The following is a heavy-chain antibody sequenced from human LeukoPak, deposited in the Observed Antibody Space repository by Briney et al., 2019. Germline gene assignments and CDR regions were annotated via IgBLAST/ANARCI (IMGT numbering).Heavy chain of an antibody. J-gene: IGHJ4*02. CDR1: GYTFTSYD. D-gene: IGHD3-10*01. CDR3: VRDSDHAPDY. V-gene: IGHV1-18*01. Sequence: ASVKVSCKASGYTFTSYDINWVRQAPGQGLEWMGWINVYNGHTIYAQEFQGRVTLTTDTSTSTAHMDLRSLRSDDTAVYYCVRDSDHAPDYWGQGTLVTVSS. CDR2: INVYNGHT.